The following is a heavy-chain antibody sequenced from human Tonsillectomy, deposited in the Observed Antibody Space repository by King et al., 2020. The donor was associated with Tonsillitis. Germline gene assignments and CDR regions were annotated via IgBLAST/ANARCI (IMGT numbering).Heavy chain of an antibody. CDR1: GFTFSSHA. CDR3: AKGYASTWYGTAGYYFGMDV. CDR2: ISGSGDNT. Sequence: VQLVESGGGLVQPGGSPRLSCAASGFTFSSHAMSWVRQAPGKGLEWVSAISGSGDNTYYADSVKGRFTISRDNSKNMLTLQMNSLGVEDTAVYYCAKGYASTWYGTAGYYFGMDVWGQGTTVIVSS. V-gene: IGHV3-23*04. D-gene: IGHD6-13*01. J-gene: IGHJ6*02.